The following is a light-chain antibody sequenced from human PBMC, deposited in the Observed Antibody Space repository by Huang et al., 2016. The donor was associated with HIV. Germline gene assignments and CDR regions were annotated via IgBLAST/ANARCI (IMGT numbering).Light chain of an antibody. V-gene: IGKV3-20*01. Sequence: EIVLTQSPDTVSLSPGEATTLFCRAIRSVDSNFFAWYQQKPGQSPRLLIYGASTRAAGIPDRFSGSGSGIDFTLTISRLEPEDFAVYFCQLSGRSVTFGQGTKLEI. CDR1: RSVDSNF. J-gene: IGKJ2*01. CDR3: QLSGRSVT. CDR2: GAS.